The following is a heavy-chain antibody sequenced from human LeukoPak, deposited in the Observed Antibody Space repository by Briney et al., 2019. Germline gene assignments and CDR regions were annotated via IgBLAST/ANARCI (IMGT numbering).Heavy chain of an antibody. J-gene: IGHJ5*02. CDR2: IYHSGST. V-gene: IGHV4-30-2*01. D-gene: IGHD1-26*01. CDR3: AGETGADSGSQHGNWFDP. CDR1: GGSISSGGYY. Sequence: SETLSLTCTVSGGSISSGGYYWSWIRQPPGKGLEWIGYIYHSGSTYYNPSLKSRVTISVDRSKNQFSLKLSSVTAADTAVYYCAGETGADSGSQHGNWFDPWGQGTLVTVSS.